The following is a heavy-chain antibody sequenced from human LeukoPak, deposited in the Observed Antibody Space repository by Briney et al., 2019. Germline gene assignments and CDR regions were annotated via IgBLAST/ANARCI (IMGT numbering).Heavy chain of an antibody. Sequence: GTSLRLSCTTSGLTFTSHGFHWLRQVVGKRLEWVAFVRNDASDTYHANSVKGRFSVPRDDSKNTLYLRMNSLRPEDTAIYYCARDRGKDYFDSWGQGTQVTVSS. CDR1: GLTFTSHG. V-gene: IGHV3-33*01. CDR3: ARDRGKDYFDS. D-gene: IGHD4-23*01. CDR2: VRNDASDT. J-gene: IGHJ4*02.